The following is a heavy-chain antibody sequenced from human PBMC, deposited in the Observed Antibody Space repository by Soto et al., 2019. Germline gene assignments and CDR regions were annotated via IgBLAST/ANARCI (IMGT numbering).Heavy chain of an antibody. CDR1: GFTFSSYW. CDR3: ARGPPYSSPDY. D-gene: IGHD6-13*01. CDR2: INSDGSTT. V-gene: IGHV3-74*01. Sequence: EVQLVDSGGGLVQPGGSLRLSCAASGFTFSSYWMHWVRQAPGKGLVWVSRINSDGSTTSSADSVKGRFTISRDNAKNTLYLQMNSLRAEDTAVYYCARGPPYSSPDYWGQGTLVTVSS. J-gene: IGHJ4*02.